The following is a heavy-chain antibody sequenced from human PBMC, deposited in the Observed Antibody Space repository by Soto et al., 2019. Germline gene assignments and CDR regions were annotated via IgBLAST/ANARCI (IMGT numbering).Heavy chain of an antibody. J-gene: IGHJ4*02. CDR2: ISARGGSS. CDR3: AKGSIEYSASVDN. Sequence: VQLLESGGGLVQPGGSLRLSCAASGFSFSSYAMVWVRQAPGKGLEWVSVISARGGSSYFADSVKGRFTISRDNSKTVLSLEMNSLRADDTAIYFWAKGSIEYSASVDNWGQGTLVLVSS. D-gene: IGHD5-12*01. CDR1: GFSFSSYA. V-gene: IGHV3-23*01.